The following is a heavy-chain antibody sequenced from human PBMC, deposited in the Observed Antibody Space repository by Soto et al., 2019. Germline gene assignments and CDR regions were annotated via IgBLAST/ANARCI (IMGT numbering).Heavy chain of an antibody. V-gene: IGHV3-64*01. CDR1: GFTFSSYA. J-gene: IGHJ5*02. CDR3: AAGVRGVINWFDP. D-gene: IGHD3-10*01. Sequence: GGSLRLSCAASGFTFSSYAMHWVRQAPGKGLEYVSAISSNGGSTYYANSVKGRFTISRDNSKNTLYLQMGSLRAEDMAVYYCAAGVRGVINWFDPWGQGTLVTVSS. CDR2: ISSNGGST.